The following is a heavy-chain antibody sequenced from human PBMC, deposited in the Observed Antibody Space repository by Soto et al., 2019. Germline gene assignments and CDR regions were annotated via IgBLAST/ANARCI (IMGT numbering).Heavy chain of an antibody. J-gene: IGHJ6*03. CDR2: ISSSSSYI. V-gene: IGHV3-21*01. CDR3: ARDHSEGDIQLWLNYYYYMDV. Sequence: GGSLRLSCAASGFTFSSYSMNWVRQAPGKGLEWVSSISSSSSYIYYADSVKGRFTISRDNAKNSLYLQMNSLRAEDTAVYYCARDHSEGDIQLWLNYYYYMDVWGKGTTVTVSS. CDR1: GFTFSSYS. D-gene: IGHD5-18*01.